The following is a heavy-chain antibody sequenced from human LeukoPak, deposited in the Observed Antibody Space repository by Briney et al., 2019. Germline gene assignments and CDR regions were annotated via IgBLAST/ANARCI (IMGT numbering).Heavy chain of an antibody. Sequence: GRSLRLSCAASGFTLSTYGRYWVRQAPGKGLEWVAVIWNDGSNKHYADSVKGRFTIARDNSKHTLDLQMNGLRAEDTAVYYCAKDLSSSWFEGLDNWGQGTLVTVSS. CDR1: GFTLSTYG. J-gene: IGHJ4*02. CDR2: IWNDGSNK. CDR3: AKDLSSSWFEGLDN. V-gene: IGHV3-33*06. D-gene: IGHD6-13*01.